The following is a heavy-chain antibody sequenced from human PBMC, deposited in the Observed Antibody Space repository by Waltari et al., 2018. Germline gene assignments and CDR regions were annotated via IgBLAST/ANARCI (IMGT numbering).Heavy chain of an antibody. Sequence: QVQLVQSGAEVKKPGSSVKVSCKASGGTFSSYAISWVRQAPGQGLEWIGGIIPILGIANYAQKFQGRVTITADKSTSTAYMELSSLRSEDTAVYYCAREDDFWSGSALPYYYGMDVWGQGTTVTVSS. V-gene: IGHV1-69*10. CDR1: GGTFSSYA. J-gene: IGHJ6*02. CDR2: IIPILGIA. CDR3: AREDDFWSGSALPYYYGMDV. D-gene: IGHD3-3*01.